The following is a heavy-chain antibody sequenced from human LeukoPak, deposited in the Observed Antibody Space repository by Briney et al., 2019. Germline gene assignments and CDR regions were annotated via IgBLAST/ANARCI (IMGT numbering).Heavy chain of an antibody. D-gene: IGHD2-15*01. CDR1: GGSISSSSYY. Sequence: ASETLSLTCTVSGGSISSSSYYWGWIRQPPGKGLEWIGSIYYSGSTYYNPSLKSRVTISVDTSKNQFSLKLSSVTAADTAVYYCARAYCSGGSCYDAFDIWGQGTMVNVSS. CDR3: ARAYCSGGSCYDAFDI. V-gene: IGHV4-39*01. J-gene: IGHJ3*02. CDR2: IYYSGST.